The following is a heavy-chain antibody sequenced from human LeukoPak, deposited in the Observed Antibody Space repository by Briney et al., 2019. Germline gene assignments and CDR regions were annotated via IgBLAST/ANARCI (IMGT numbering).Heavy chain of an antibody. J-gene: IGHJ1*01. Sequence: GGSLRLSCVASGFTFTGYAMTWVRQAPGKGLECVSAIDGSGGGTYYADSVKGRFTISTDNSKNTLYLQMNSLRDEDTAVYYCAKDDAFFRAYFQHWGQGTLVTVSS. D-gene: IGHD3-3*01. V-gene: IGHV3-23*01. CDR2: IDGSGGGT. CDR3: AKDDAFFRAYFQH. CDR1: GFTFTGYA.